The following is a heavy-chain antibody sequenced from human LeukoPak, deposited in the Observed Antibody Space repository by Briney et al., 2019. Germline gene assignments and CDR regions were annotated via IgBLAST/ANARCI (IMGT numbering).Heavy chain of an antibody. CDR1: GGSISNYY. Sequence: SETLSLTCTVSGGSISNYYWSWIRQPPGKGLEWIGYIYYSGSTNYNPSLKSRVTISVDTSKSQFSLRLSSVTAADTAVYYCARGTVTTLYYYYGMDVWGQGTTVTVSS. V-gene: IGHV4-59*08. J-gene: IGHJ6*02. D-gene: IGHD4-17*01. CDR2: IYYSGST. CDR3: ARGTVTTLYYYYGMDV.